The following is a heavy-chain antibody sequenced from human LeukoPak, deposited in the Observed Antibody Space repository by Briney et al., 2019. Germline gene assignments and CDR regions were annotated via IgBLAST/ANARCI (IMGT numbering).Heavy chain of an antibody. D-gene: IGHD3-10*01. CDR1: GASITSSDFY. J-gene: IGHJ4*02. V-gene: IGHV4-39*01. CDR3: ARQGEIQYGPGSYYFDW. CDR2: GSGYYGGDS. Sequence: SETLSLTCTVSGASITSSDFYWAWFRQPPGKGVEWIGSGSGYYGGDSFYNTSLEIRVTISIHTSKNQFSLSLSSVTAADTAVYYCARQGEIQYGPGSYYFDWWGQGTLVTVNS.